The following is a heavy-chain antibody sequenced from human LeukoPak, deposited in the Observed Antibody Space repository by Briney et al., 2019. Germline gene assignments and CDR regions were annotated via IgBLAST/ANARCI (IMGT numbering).Heavy chain of an antibody. CDR1: GGSFSGYD. CDR2: INHSGST. CDR3: ATYGQQWLGKGYFDV. Sequence: SETLSLTCTVYGGSFSGYDWSWIRQPPGKGLEWIGEINHSGSTNYNPSLKSRVTISVDTSKNQFSLKLSSLTAADAAVYYCATYGQQWLGKGYFDVWGRGTLVTVSS. V-gene: IGHV4-34*01. D-gene: IGHD6-19*01. J-gene: IGHJ2*01.